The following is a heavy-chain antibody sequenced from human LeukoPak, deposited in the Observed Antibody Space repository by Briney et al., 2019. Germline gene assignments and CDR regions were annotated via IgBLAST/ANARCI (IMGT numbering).Heavy chain of an antibody. CDR1: GFTFSDYY. D-gene: IGHD6-6*01. Sequence: GGSLRLSCAASGFTFSDYYMSWIRQAPGKGLEWVSYISSSGSTIYYADSVKGRFTISRDNAKNSLYLQMNSLRAEDTAVYYCARGVVAARLYRYFDYWGQGTLVTLSS. CDR3: ARGVVAARLYRYFDY. J-gene: IGHJ4*02. CDR2: ISSSGSTI. V-gene: IGHV3-11*01.